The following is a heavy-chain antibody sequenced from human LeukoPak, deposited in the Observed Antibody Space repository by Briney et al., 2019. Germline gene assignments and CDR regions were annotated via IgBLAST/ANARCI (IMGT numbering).Heavy chain of an antibody. J-gene: IGHJ6*04. CDR2: ISGSGGST. V-gene: IGHV3-23*01. CDR1: GFTFSSYA. Sequence: GGSLRLSCAASGFTFSSYAMSWVRQAPGKGLEWVSAISGSGGSTYYADSVKGRFTISRDNSKNTLYLQMNSLRAEDTAVYYCAKAVSCSSTSCYRSYGMDVWGKGTTVTVSS. CDR3: AKAVSCSSTSCYRSYGMDV. D-gene: IGHD2-2*02.